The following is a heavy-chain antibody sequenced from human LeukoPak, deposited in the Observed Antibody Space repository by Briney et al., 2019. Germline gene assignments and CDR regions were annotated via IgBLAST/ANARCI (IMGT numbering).Heavy chain of an antibody. D-gene: IGHD3-22*01. Sequence: ASVKVSCKASGYTFTGYCMHWVRQAPGQGLEWMGWINPNSGGTNYAQKFQGRVTMTRHTSISTAYMELSRLRSADTAVYYCASRDDSSGSIGFDIWGQGTMVTVSS. CDR1: GYTFTGYC. V-gene: IGHV1-2*02. CDR2: INPNSGGT. CDR3: ASRDDSSGSIGFDI. J-gene: IGHJ3*02.